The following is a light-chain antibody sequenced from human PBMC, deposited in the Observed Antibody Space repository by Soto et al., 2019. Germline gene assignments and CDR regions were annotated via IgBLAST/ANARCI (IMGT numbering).Light chain of an antibody. Sequence: SVLTQPPSASGSPGHSVAISCTGTSIDVGGYNYVSWYQQHPGKAPKLMIYEVNKRPSGVPDRFSGSKSGNTASLTVSGLQAEDEADYYCSSYAGSSNVFGTGTKVTVL. CDR1: SIDVGGYNY. CDR3: SSYAGSSNV. V-gene: IGLV2-8*01. J-gene: IGLJ1*01. CDR2: EVN.